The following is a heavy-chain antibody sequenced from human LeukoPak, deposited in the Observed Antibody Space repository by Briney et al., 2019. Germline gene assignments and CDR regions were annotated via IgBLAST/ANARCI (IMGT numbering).Heavy chain of an antibody. J-gene: IGHJ4*02. CDR3: AREKIGYYDSSGYDGWFDY. D-gene: IGHD3-22*01. Sequence: KPSETLSLTCTVSGDSISYFYWGWIRQPPGKGLEWIGYIFYSGSTNYNPSLKSRVTISVDTSKKQFSLKLNSVTAADTAVYYCAREKIGYYDSSGYDGWFDYWGQGTLVTVSS. CDR1: GDSISYFY. V-gene: IGHV4-59*12. CDR2: IFYSGST.